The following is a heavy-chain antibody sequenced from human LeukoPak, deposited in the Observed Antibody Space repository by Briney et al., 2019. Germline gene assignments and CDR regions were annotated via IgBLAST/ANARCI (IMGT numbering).Heavy chain of an antibody. CDR1: GFTVSNNY. Sequence: GGSLRLSCAASGFTVSNNYMSWVRQAPGKGLEWVSVIYSGGSAYYADSVKGRFTISRDNSKNTLFLQMNSLRAEDTAVYYCARLASGWYLDYWGQGTLVTVSS. J-gene: IGHJ4*02. CDR2: IYSGGSA. V-gene: IGHV3-53*01. D-gene: IGHD6-19*01. CDR3: ARLASGWYLDY.